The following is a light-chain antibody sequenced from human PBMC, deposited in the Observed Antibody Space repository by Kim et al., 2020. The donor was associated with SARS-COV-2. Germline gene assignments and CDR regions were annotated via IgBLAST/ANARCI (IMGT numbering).Light chain of an antibody. Sequence: ESLGARVTIPCRTSQGISSYLAWYQQKPGKAPKLLIYAASTLQRGVPSRFSGSGSGTDFTLTISSLQSEDFATYYCQQYYSHPRTFGQGTKVDIK. J-gene: IGKJ1*01. CDR2: AAS. CDR1: QGISSY. CDR3: QQYYSHPRT. V-gene: IGKV1-8*01.